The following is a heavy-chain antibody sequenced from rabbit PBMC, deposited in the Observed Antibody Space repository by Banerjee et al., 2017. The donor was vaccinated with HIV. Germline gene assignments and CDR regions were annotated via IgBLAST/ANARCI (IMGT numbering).Heavy chain of an antibody. CDR2: IGAGSSGTT. Sequence: QEQLEESGGDLVKPEGSLTLTCTASGFSFSNGYVMCWVRQAPGKGLEWIACIGAGSSGTTYYASWAKGRFTISKTSSTTVTLQMTSLTAADTATYFCARRSAINGYGLNLWGPGTLVTVS. CDR1: GFSFSNGYV. J-gene: IGHJ4*01. V-gene: IGHV1S45*01. CDR3: ARRSAINGYGLNL. D-gene: IGHD6-1*01.